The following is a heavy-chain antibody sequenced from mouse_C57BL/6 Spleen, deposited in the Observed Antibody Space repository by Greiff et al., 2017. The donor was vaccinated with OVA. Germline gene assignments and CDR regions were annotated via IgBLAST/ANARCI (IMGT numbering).Heavy chain of an antibody. J-gene: IGHJ4*01. Sequence: EVQLVESGGDLVKPGGSLKLSCAASGFTFSSYGMSWVRQTPDKRLEWVATISSGGSYTYYPDRVKGRFTISRDNAKNTLYLQMSSRKAEDTAMYYCARYYGSSYEGYAMDYWGQGTSVIVSS. V-gene: IGHV5-6*01. CDR1: GFTFSSYG. D-gene: IGHD1-1*01. CDR2: ISSGGSYT. CDR3: ARYYGSSYEGYAMDY.